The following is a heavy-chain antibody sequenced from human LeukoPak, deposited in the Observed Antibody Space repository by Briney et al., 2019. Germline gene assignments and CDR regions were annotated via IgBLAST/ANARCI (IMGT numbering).Heavy chain of an antibody. CDR1: GGTFSSYA. D-gene: IGHD3-22*01. J-gene: IGHJ4*02. CDR3: ARETNYYDSSGYDY. CDR2: IIPIFGTA. V-gene: IGHV1-69*13. Sequence: SVKVSCKASGGTFSSYAISWVRQAPGQGLEWMGGIIPIFGTANYAQKFQGRVTITADESTSTAYTELSSLRSEDTAVYYYARETNYYDSSGYDYWGQGTLVTVSS.